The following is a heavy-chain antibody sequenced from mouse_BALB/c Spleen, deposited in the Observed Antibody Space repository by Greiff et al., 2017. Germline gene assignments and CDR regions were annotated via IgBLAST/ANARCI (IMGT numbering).Heavy chain of an antibody. J-gene: IGHJ4*01. CDR3: VRPHYDYAMDY. Sequence: DVQLVESGGGLVQPKGSLKLSCAASGFTFNTYAMNWVRQAPGKGLEWVARIRSKSNNYATYYADSVKDRFTISRDDSQSMLYLQMNNLKAEDTAIYYCVRPHYDYAMDYWGQGTSVTVSS. CDR2: IRSKSNNYAT. V-gene: IGHV10-1*02. D-gene: IGHD1-2*01. CDR1: GFTFNTYA.